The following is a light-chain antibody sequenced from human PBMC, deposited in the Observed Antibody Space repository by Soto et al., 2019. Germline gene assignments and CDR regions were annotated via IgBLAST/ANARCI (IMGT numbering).Light chain of an antibody. V-gene: IGLV2-14*01. CDR2: NVG. CDR1: SSDVGGYNY. Sequence: QSVLTQAASVSGSAGQSITISCTGTSSDVGGYNYVSWYQQFPGKVPKLLIYNVGNRPSGVSNRFSGSKSGNTASLTISGLQAEDEADYFCTSSTSGSLYVFGTGTKVTVL. CDR3: TSSTSGSLYV. J-gene: IGLJ1*01.